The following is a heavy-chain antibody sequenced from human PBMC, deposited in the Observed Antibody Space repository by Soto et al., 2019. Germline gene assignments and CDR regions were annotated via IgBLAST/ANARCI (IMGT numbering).Heavy chain of an antibody. Sequence: GWSLKISCQASGYNFATYWIAWVRQMSGKGLEYMGIIYPGNSDARYSPSFQGQVTFSADKSISTAYLHWSSLKASDTAMYYCARNGFYGDYASNYFDPWGQGTLVTVSS. CDR1: GYNFATYW. V-gene: IGHV5-51*01. J-gene: IGHJ5*02. CDR2: IYPGNSDA. D-gene: IGHD4-17*01. CDR3: ARNGFYGDYASNYFDP.